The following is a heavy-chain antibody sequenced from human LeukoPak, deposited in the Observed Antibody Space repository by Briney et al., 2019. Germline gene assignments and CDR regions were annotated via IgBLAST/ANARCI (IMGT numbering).Heavy chain of an antibody. V-gene: IGHV3-23*01. CDR3: AKVEAVAKPIDY. CDR2: ISGSGRST. J-gene: IGHJ4*02. Sequence: GGSLRLSCAASGFTFSSYAMSWVRQAPGKGLEWVSAISGSGRSTYYADSVKGRFTISRDNSKNTLYPQMNSLRAEDTAVYYCAKVEAVAKPIDYWGQGTLVTVSS. D-gene: IGHD6-19*01. CDR1: GFTFSSYA.